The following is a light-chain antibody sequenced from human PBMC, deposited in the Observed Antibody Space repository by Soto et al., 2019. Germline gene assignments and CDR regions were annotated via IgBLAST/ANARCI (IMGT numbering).Light chain of an antibody. CDR1: QSISSW. CDR3: QQYNSYPH. J-gene: IGKJ2*01. V-gene: IGKV1-5*03. Sequence: DIQMTQSPSTLSASVGDRVTITCRASQSISSWLAWYQQKPGKAPKLLIYKASSLESGLPSRCSGSGSGTEFTITISSLQPDDFATYYYQQYNSYPHFGRGNKLEIK. CDR2: KAS.